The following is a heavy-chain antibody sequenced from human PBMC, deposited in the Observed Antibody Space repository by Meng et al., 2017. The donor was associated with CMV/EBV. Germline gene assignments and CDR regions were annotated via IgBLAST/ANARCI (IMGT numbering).Heavy chain of an antibody. D-gene: IGHD3-22*01. V-gene: IGHV4-4*07. CDR2: IYTSGST. CDR3: ARGGLYYYDSSGHFDY. J-gene: IGHJ4*02. Sequence: QGRLEESAPGLVKPSETLSLTCTVSGGSISSYYWSWIRQPAGKGLEWIGRIYTSGSTNYNPSLKSRVTMSVDTSKNQFSLKLSSVTAADTAVYYCARGGLYYYDSSGHFDYWGQGTLVTVSS. CDR1: GGSISSYY.